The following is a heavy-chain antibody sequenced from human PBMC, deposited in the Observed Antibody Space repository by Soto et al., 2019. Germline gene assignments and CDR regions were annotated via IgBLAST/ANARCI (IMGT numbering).Heavy chain of an antibody. CDR1: GGSVSSGSYY. D-gene: IGHD3-10*01. CDR3: ARGVLWFGELLPSSFDY. J-gene: IGHJ4*02. Sequence: SETLSLTCTVSGGSVSSGSYYWSWIRQPPGKGLEWIGYIYYSGSTNYNPSLKSRVTISVDTSKNQFSLKLSSVTAADTAVYYCARGVLWFGELLPSSFDYWGQGTLVTVSS. V-gene: IGHV4-61*01. CDR2: IYYSGST.